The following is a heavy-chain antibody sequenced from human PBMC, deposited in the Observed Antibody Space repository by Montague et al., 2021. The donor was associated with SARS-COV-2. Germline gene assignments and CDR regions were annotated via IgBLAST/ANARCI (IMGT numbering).Heavy chain of an antibody. CDR2: RNYRSKWTS. CDR3: VRDTGSAQAGFDA. D-gene: IGHD4-17*01. Sequence: CAISGDSVGGKDAAWSWIRQSPSGGLEWLGRRNYRSKWTSDYATYVEGRISIDPDTSKNQFFLHLRSVTPEDTGVYYCVRDTGSAQAGFDAWGQGTLVTVSS. J-gene: IGHJ4*02. V-gene: IGHV6-1*01. CDR1: GDSVGGKDAA.